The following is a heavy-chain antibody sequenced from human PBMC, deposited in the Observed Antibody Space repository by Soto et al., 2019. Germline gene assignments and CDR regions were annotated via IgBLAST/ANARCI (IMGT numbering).Heavy chain of an antibody. Sequence: QITLKESGPTLVKPTQTLTLTCTCSGFSLSTSGVGVGWIRQPPGKALEWLALIYWDDDKRYSPSLPSRLTITKDTSKNQGVLKMTNMEPVDTATYYCAHSIMTFFDYIWGSYRYDYWGQGTLVTVSS. J-gene: IGHJ4*02. CDR3: AHSIMTFFDYIWGSYRYDY. CDR1: GFSLSTSGVG. V-gene: IGHV2-5*02. CDR2: IYWDDDK. D-gene: IGHD3-16*02.